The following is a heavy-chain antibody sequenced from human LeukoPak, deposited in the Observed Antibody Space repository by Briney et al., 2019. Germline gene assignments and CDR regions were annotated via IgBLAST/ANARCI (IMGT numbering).Heavy chain of an antibody. J-gene: IGHJ3*02. CDR2: MYYSGTA. V-gene: IGHV4-39*01. CDR3: AGSGTYSDDAFDI. D-gene: IGHD3-10*01. CDR1: GGSISSSSYY. Sequence: PSETLSLTCTVSGGSISSSSYYWGWIRQAPGKGLEWFGYMYYSGTAYYNMSLKRRVTISVDTSKNQFSLKLSSVTTTDTAVYYCAGSGTYSDDAFDIWGQGTMVTVSS.